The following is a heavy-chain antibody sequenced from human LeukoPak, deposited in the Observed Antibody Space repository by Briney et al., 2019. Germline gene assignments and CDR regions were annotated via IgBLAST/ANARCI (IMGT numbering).Heavy chain of an antibody. D-gene: IGHD2-2*01. V-gene: IGHV3-48*02. J-gene: IGHJ6*02. CDR3: ARGVVVPAFPFYYYYGMDV. CDR2: ISSSSSTI. CDR1: GFTFSSYS. Sequence: PGGSLRLSCAASGFTFSSYSMNWVRQAPGKGLEWVSYISSSSSTIYYADSVKGRFTISRDNAKNSLYLQMNSLRDEDTAVYYCARGVVVPAFPFYYYYGMDVWGQGTTVTVSS.